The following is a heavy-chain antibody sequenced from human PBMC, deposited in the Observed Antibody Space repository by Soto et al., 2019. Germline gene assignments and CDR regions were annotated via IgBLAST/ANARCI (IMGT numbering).Heavy chain of an antibody. Sequence: EVQLVESGGGLVRPGGSLRLSCAASGLTFSSAWMSWVRQAPGKGLEWVGRIQSKTDGGTTEYAAPVKGRFSISRDHSKNTLYLQMNSLKAEDTAAHYCTTYRVDVGVADTTWFDPWGQGTLVTVSS. CDR1: GLTFSSAW. D-gene: IGHD3-16*01. CDR2: IQSKTDGGTT. V-gene: IGHV3-15*01. CDR3: TTYRVDVGVADTTWFDP. J-gene: IGHJ5*02.